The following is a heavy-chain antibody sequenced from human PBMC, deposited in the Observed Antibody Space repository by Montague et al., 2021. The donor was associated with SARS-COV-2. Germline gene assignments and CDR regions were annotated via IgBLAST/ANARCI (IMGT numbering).Heavy chain of an antibody. CDR3: ARDRDDPLTGYSNDAFDN. Sequence: TLSLTCTVSGGSVSNGLYYWSWIRQPAGKGLEWIGRIYTSGTTTYNPSLESRSTISLDTAKNQFSLKLIPVTAADTARYYCARDRDDPLTGYSNDAFDNWGQGTMVTVSS. CDR2: IYTSGTT. CDR1: GGSVSNGLYY. V-gene: IGHV4-61*02. J-gene: IGHJ3*02. D-gene: IGHD3-9*01.